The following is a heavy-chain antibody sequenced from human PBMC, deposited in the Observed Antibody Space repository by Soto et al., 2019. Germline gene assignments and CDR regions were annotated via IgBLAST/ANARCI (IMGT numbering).Heavy chain of an antibody. CDR3: ATGEVVPSFPNWLDT. CDR2: FIPSFPAP. CDR1: GGTIKTYT. J-gene: IGHJ5*02. V-gene: IGHV1-69*12. Sequence: VQFVQSGAELKKPGSSVRVSCRASGGTIKTYTLSWVRQAPGQGLEWMGAFIPSFPAPNFAQRFKGRLTLPADEPTNTGFMELRGLRPEDTALYFCATGEVVPSFPNWLDTWGQGTHVIVSS. D-gene: IGHD2-21*01.